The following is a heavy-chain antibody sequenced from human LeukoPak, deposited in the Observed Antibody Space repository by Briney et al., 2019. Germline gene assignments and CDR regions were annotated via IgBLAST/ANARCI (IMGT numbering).Heavy chain of an antibody. D-gene: IGHD6-13*01. J-gene: IGHJ1*01. V-gene: IGHV4-59*01. CDR1: GDSISSYY. Sequence: PSETLSLTCTVSGDSISSYYWSWIRQPPGKGLEWIGFIDDSGSTIYNPSLRSRVTISVTTSKNQFSLQLSSVTAAATAVYYCARSGGLYTSTWYFHHWGQGTPVTVSS. CDR3: ARSGGLYTSTWYFHH. CDR2: IDDSGST.